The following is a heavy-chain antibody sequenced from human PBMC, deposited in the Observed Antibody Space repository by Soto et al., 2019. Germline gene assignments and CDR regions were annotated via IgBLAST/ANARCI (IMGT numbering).Heavy chain of an antibody. CDR2: IKSKTEGGTT. V-gene: IGHV3-15*01. CDR3: TTDTDVVVPAAACFDY. Sequence: GGSLRLSCAASGFTLSNAWMSWVRQAPGKGLEWVGRIKSKTEGGTTDYAAPVKGRITSSRDDSKNTLYLQMNSLKTEDTAVYYCTTDTDVVVPAAACFDYWGQGTLVTVSS. D-gene: IGHD2-2*01. CDR1: GFTLSNAW. J-gene: IGHJ4*02.